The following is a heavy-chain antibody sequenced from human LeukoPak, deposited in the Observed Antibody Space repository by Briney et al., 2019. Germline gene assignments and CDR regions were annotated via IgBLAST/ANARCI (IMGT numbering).Heavy chain of an antibody. D-gene: IGHD6-13*01. CDR2: INHSGST. CDR3: ATRPDIAATGPGWFNP. Sequence: SETLSLTCAVYGGSFSGYYWSWIRQPPGKGLEWIGEINHSGSTNYNSSLKSRVTISVDTSKNQFSLKLTSVTAADTAVYYCATRPDIAATGPGWFNPWGQGTLVTVSS. V-gene: IGHV4-34*01. J-gene: IGHJ5*02. CDR1: GGSFSGYY.